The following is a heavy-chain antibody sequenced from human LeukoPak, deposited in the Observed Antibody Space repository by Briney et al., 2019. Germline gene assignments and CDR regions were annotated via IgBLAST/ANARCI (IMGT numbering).Heavy chain of an antibody. CDR1: GFTFDDYA. V-gene: IGHV3-9*01. D-gene: IGHD6-13*01. CDR3: AREGGGSSWYGIDY. J-gene: IGHJ4*02. Sequence: GRSLRLSCAASGFTFDDYAMHWVRQAPGKGLEWVSGISWNSGSIGYADSVKGRFTISRDNAKNSLYLQMNSLRAEDTAVYYCAREGGGSSWYGIDYWGQGTLVTVSS. CDR2: ISWNSGSI.